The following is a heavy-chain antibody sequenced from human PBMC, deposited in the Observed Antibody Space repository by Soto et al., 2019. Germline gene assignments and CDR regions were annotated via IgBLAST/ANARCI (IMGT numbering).Heavy chain of an antibody. D-gene: IGHD1-7*01. J-gene: IGHJ4*02. V-gene: IGHV1-2*02. Sequence: GASVKVSCKASGYSFTGYYMHWVRQAPGQGLEWMGWINPHTGDTTYAKKFQGRVTMTGDTSISTAYMEVSRLRSDDTAVYFCARDGRDGTGTNHDYWGQGTLVTVSS. CDR2: INPHTGDT. CDR3: ARDGRDGTGTNHDY. CDR1: GYSFTGYY.